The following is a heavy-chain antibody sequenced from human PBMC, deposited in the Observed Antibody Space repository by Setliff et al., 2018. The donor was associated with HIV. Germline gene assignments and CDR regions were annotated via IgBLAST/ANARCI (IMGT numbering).Heavy chain of an antibody. CDR2: IYFSGST. Sequence: PSETLSLTCAVSGDSMTRYYRSWIRQPPGKGLEWIGYIYFSGSTSYNPSLKSRLTISVNTSKNQFSLKLSSVTAADTAVYYCVRHHDSDFSGDPDWFDPWGQGILVTVSS. D-gene: IGHD2-15*01. CDR1: GDSMTRYY. J-gene: IGHJ5*02. CDR3: VRHHDSDFSGDPDWFDP. V-gene: IGHV4-59*08.